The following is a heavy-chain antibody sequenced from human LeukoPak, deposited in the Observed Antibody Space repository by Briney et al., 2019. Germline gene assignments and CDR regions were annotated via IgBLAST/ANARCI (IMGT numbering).Heavy chain of an antibody. CDR2: INPNSGGT. CDR1: GYTFTGYY. V-gene: IGHV1-2*06. Sequence: ASVKVSCKASGYTFTGYYMHWVRQAPGQGLEWMGRINPNSGGTNYAQKFQGRVTMTRDTSISTAYMELSRLRSDDTAVYYCARAGYDFWSGAYYYYYYMDVWGKGTTVTVSS. CDR3: ARAGYDFWSGAYYYYYYMDV. J-gene: IGHJ6*03. D-gene: IGHD3-3*01.